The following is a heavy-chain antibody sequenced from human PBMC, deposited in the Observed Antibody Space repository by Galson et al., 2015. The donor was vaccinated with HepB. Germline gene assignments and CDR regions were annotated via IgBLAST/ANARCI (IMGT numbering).Heavy chain of an antibody. CDR1: GYTFTSYA. V-gene: IGHV1-3*01. CDR2: INAGNGNT. Sequence: SVKVSCKASGYTFTSYAMHWVRQAPGQRLEWMGWINAGNGNTKYSQKFQGRVTITRDTSASTAYMELSSLRSEDTAVYYCARALYSSSWYGRSGVDYWGQGTLVTVSS. J-gene: IGHJ4*02. D-gene: IGHD6-13*01. CDR3: ARALYSSSWYGRSGVDY.